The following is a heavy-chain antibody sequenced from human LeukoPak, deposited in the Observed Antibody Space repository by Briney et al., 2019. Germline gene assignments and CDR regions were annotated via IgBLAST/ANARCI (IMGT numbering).Heavy chain of an antibody. D-gene: IGHD1-7*01. CDR3: ARSGITGTSMGY. J-gene: IGHJ4*02. V-gene: IGHV4-59*01. Sequence: SETLSLTCTVSGGFISSYYWSWIRQPPGKGLEWIGYIYYSGSTNYNPSLKSRVTISVDTSKNQFSLKLSSVTAADTAVYYCARSGITGTSMGYWGQGTLVTVSP. CDR2: IYYSGST. CDR1: GGFISSYY.